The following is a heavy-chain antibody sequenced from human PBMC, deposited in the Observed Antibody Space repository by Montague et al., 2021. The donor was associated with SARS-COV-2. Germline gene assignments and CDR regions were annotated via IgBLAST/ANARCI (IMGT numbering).Heavy chain of an antibody. Sequence: TLSLTCTVSGGSFSSSPYYWGWIRQPPGKGLEWIVYIYHSGSTYYNPSLKSRVTISVDRSKNQFSLKLSSVTAADTAVYYCARAPRYYYDSSGYFDYWGQGTLVTVSS. CDR1: GGSFSSSPYY. D-gene: IGHD3-22*01. CDR2: IYHSGST. J-gene: IGHJ4*02. CDR3: ARAPRYYYDSSGYFDY. V-gene: IGHV4-30-2*01.